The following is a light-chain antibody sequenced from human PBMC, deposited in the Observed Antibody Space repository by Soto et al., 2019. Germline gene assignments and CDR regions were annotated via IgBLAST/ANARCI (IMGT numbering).Light chain of an antibody. CDR2: AAS. V-gene: IGKV1-39*01. Sequence: MTQSPLSLPVTPGEPASISCMSSQSLLHNNGYNYLNWYQQKPGKAPKLLIYAASSLQSGVPSRFSGSGSGTDFTLTISSLQPEDFATYYCQQSYSTPPITFGQGTRLEIK. J-gene: IGKJ5*01. CDR1: QSLLHNNGYNY. CDR3: QQSYSTPPIT.